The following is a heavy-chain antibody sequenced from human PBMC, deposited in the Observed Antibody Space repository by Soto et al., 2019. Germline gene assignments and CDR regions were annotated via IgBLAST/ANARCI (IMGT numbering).Heavy chain of an antibody. CDR2: ISGSGGST. Sequence: EVQLLESGGGLVQPGGSLRLSCAASGFTFSSYAMTWVRQAPGKGLEWVSAISGSGGSTYYADSLKGRFTISRDNSKNTLYLQMNSLRAEDTGVYYCAKVWYSASNIVGVGTWGQGTLVTVSS. CDR1: GFTFSSYA. D-gene: IGHD1-26*01. V-gene: IGHV3-23*01. CDR3: AKVWYSASNIVGVGT. J-gene: IGHJ5*02.